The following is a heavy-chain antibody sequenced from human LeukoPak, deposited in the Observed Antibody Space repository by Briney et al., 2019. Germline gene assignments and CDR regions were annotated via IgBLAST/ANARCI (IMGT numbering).Heavy chain of an antibody. CDR3: ARMGNLDY. CDR1: GYTFINFA. J-gene: IGHJ4*02. CDR2: INAGNGNT. V-gene: IGHV1-3*01. D-gene: IGHD1-14*01. Sequence: ASVKVSCKASGYTFINFAINWGRQAPGQRPEWMGWINAGNGNTKYSQKFQDRVTITRDTSTSTAYMELRSLRSDDTAVYYCARMGNLDYWGQGTLVTVSS.